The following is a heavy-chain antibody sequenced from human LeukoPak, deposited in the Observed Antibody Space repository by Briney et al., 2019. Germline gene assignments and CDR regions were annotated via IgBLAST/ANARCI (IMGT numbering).Heavy chain of an antibody. V-gene: IGHV3-23*01. Sequence: GGSLRLSCAASGFTFSSYAMSWIRQAPGKGLEWISAVSGNGINTFYADSVKSRFTITRDNSKNTLYLQINSLRAEDTALYYCATFIAYSTPFDYWGQGTQVTVAS. CDR1: GFTFSSYA. J-gene: IGHJ4*02. D-gene: IGHD2/OR15-2a*01. CDR3: ATFIAYSTPFDY. CDR2: VSGNGINT.